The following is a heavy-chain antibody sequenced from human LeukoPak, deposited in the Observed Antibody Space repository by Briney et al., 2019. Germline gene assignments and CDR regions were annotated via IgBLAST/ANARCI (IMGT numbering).Heavy chain of an antibody. CDR3: ARSGGWAAPLGY. Sequence: SETLSLTCTVSGGSISSYYWNWIRQPAGQGLEWIGRIYSSGSTNYNPSLQSRVAMSVDTSKNQFSLNLSSVTAADTAVYYCARSGGWAAPLGYWGQGTLVTVSS. CDR1: GGSISSYY. D-gene: IGHD3-16*01. J-gene: IGHJ4*02. CDR2: IYSSGST. V-gene: IGHV4-4*07.